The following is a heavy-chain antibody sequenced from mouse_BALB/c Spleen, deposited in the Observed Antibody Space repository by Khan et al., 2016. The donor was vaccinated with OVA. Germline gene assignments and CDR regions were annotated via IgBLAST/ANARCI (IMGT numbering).Heavy chain of an antibody. J-gene: IGHJ4*01. CDR2: IWGDGIT. V-gene: IGHV2-3*01. CDR1: GFSLTSYG. Sequence: VELVETGPGLVAPSQSLSITCTVSGFSLTSYGVSWVRQPPGKGLEWLGVIWGDGITNFHSALISRLSISKDNSKTHVFLKLNSLQPDYSATYYCAGFDASYYAMDYWGQGTSVTVSS. CDR3: AGFDASYYAMDY. D-gene: IGHD2-3*01.